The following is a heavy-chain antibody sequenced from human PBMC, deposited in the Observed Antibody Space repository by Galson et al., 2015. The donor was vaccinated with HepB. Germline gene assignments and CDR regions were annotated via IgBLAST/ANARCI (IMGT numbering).Heavy chain of an antibody. Sequence: SLRLSCAASGFTFSSYTMHWVRQAPGKGLEWVAVISYDGSNKYYADSVKGRFTISRDNSKNTLYLQMNSLRAEDTAVYYCARENRGYCSSTSCYRGMDVWGQGTTATVSS. D-gene: IGHD2-2*01. CDR2: ISYDGSNK. CDR3: ARENRGYCSSTSCYRGMDV. CDR1: GFTFSSYT. J-gene: IGHJ6*02. V-gene: IGHV3-30*04.